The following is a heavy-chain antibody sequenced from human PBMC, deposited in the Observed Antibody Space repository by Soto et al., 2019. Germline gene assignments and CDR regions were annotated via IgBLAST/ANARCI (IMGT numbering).Heavy chain of an antibody. D-gene: IGHD2-21*01. CDR3: AREAGGEAAYFDY. CDR1: GGSISSSSYY. V-gene: IGHV4-39*02. CDR2: IYYSGST. Sequence: SETLSLTCTVSGGSISSSSYYWGWIRQPPGEGLEWIGSIYYSGSTYYNPSLKSRVTISVDTSKNQFSLKLSSVTAADTAVYYCAREAGGEAAYFDYWGQGTLVTVSS. J-gene: IGHJ4*02.